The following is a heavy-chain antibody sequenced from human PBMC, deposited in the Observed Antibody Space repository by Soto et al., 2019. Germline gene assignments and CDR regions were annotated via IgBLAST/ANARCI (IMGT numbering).Heavy chain of an antibody. CDR1: GFTFSSYG. Sequence: GGSLRLSCAASGFTFSSYGMHWVRQAPGKGLEWVAVISYDGSNKYYADSVKGRFTISRDNSKNTLYLQMNSLRAEDTAMYYCAKDPRIAATCPTSVRYYYYFIDVWGKGSSVTGSS. J-gene: IGHJ6*03. D-gene: IGHD6-13*01. CDR3: AKDPRIAATCPTSVRYYYYFIDV. CDR2: ISYDGSNK. V-gene: IGHV3-30*18.